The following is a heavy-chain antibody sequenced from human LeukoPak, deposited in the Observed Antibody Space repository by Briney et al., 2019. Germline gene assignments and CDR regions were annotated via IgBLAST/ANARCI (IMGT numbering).Heavy chain of an antibody. D-gene: IGHD2-8*01. J-gene: IGHJ3*02. CDR1: GYTFTNYY. Sequence: ASVKVSCKASGYTFTNYYIHWVRQAPGQGLEWMGIINPSGSSTSYTQKFQGRVTMTRDTSTSTVYMELSSLRSEDTAVYYCAGGTTNTKGAFDMWGQGTMVTVSS. V-gene: IGHV1-46*01. CDR2: INPSGSST. CDR3: AGGTTNTKGAFDM.